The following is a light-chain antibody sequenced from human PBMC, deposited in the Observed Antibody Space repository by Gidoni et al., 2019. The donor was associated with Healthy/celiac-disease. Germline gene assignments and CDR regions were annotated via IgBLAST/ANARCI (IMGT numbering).Light chain of an antibody. V-gene: IGKV3-20*01. Sequence: EIVFTQSPGTLSLSPGERATLSCRASQSVSSSYLAWYQQKPGQAPRLLIYGASSRATGIPDRFSGSGSGTDFTLTISRLEPEDFAVCYCQQYGSSQYTFGQGTKLEIK. CDR1: QSVSSSY. CDR3: QQYGSSQYT. J-gene: IGKJ2*01. CDR2: GAS.